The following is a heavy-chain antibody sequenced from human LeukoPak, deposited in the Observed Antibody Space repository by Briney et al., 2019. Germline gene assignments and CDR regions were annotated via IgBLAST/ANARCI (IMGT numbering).Heavy chain of an antibody. J-gene: IGHJ4*02. CDR3: ARLHRYGGELRQYYFDY. CDR2: IYYSGST. CDR1: GGSISSYY. V-gene: IGHV4-59*08. Sequence: SETLSLTCTVSGGSISSYYWSWIRQPPGKGLEWIGYIYYSGSTNYNPSLKSRVTISVDTSKNQFSLKLSSVTAADAAVYYCARLHRYGGELRQYYFDYWGQGTLVTVSS. D-gene: IGHD1-26*01.